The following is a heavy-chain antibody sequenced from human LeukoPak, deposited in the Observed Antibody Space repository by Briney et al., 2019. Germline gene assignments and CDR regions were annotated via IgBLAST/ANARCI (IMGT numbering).Heavy chain of an antibody. CDR1: GGSISSYY. CDR3: AASSNHRYNWNNIDY. Sequence: PSETLSLTCTVSGGSISSYYWSWIRQPPGKGLEWIGYIYYTGSANYNPSLKSRVTISVDTSKNQSSLKLSSVPAADTAVYYCAASSNHRYNWNNIDYWGQGTLVTVSS. J-gene: IGHJ4*02. D-gene: IGHD1/OR15-1a*01. V-gene: IGHV4-59*01. CDR2: IYYTGSA.